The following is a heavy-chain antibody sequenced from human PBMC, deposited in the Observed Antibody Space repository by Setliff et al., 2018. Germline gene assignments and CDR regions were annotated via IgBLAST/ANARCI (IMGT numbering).Heavy chain of an antibody. CDR2: INANGDKT. CDR1: GFRFSVYA. J-gene: IGHJ4*02. Sequence: GGSLRLSCAASGFRFSVYALHWVRQAPGKGPEYVSGINANGDKTYYADSVKGRFIISRDNSKNTLYLQMGSLRADDLAVYYCARDGAGSTSWYYFDYWGPGTLVTVSS. V-gene: IGHV3-64*02. D-gene: IGHD6-13*01. CDR3: ARDGAGSTSWYYFDY.